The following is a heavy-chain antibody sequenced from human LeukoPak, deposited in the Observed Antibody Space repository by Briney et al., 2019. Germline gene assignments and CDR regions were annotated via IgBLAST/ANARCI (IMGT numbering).Heavy chain of an antibody. Sequence: PGGSLRLSCAASGFTFSDYYMSWIRQAPGKGLEWVSYISSSGSTIYYADSVKGRFTISRDNAKNSLYLQMNSLRAEDTAVYYCARDYSPKQWLVPGYWGQGTLVTVSS. V-gene: IGHV3-11*01. CDR1: GFTFSDYY. D-gene: IGHD6-19*01. J-gene: IGHJ4*02. CDR3: ARDYSPKQWLVPGY. CDR2: ISSSGSTI.